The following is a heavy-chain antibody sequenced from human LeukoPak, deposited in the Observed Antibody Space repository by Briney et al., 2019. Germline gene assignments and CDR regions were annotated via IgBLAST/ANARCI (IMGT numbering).Heavy chain of an antibody. Sequence: ASVKVSCKASGYTFTGYYMHWVRQAPGQGLEWMGWINPSSGGTNYAQKFQGRVTMTRDTSISTAYMELSRLRSDDTAVYYCARTRFVAVAGTRIFDYWGQGTLVTVSS. J-gene: IGHJ4*02. CDR2: INPSSGGT. CDR1: GYTFTGYY. D-gene: IGHD6-19*01. V-gene: IGHV1-2*02. CDR3: ARTRFVAVAGTRIFDY.